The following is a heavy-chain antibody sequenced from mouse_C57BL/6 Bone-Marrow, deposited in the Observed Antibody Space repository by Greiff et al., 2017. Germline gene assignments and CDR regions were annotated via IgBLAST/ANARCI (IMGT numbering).Heavy chain of an antibody. CDR1: GYSFTDYN. J-gene: IGHJ1*03. CDR3: TRSYYDLGYFDD. Sequence: EVKLMESGPELVKPGASVKISCKASGYSFTDYNMNWVKQSNGKSLEWIGVINPNYGTTSYNQKFKGKATLTVDQSSSTAYMQLNSLTSEDSAVYYCTRSYYDLGYFDDWGTGTTVTVSA. CDR2: INPNYGTT. D-gene: IGHD2-4*01. V-gene: IGHV1-39*01.